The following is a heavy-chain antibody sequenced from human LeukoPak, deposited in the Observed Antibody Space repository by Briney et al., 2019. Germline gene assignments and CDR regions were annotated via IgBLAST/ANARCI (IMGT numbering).Heavy chain of an antibody. D-gene: IGHD6-6*01. CDR3: ARAARGRHSSSSLGVVVY. Sequence: ASVKVSCKASGYTFTGYYMHWVRQALGQGLEWMGWINPNSGGTNYAQKFQGRVTMTRDTSISTAYMELSRLRSDDTAVYYCARAARGRHSSSSLGVVVYWGQGTLVTVSS. J-gene: IGHJ4*02. CDR2: INPNSGGT. V-gene: IGHV1-2*02. CDR1: GYTFTGYY.